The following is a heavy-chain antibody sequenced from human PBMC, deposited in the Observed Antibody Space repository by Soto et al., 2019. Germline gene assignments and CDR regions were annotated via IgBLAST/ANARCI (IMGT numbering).Heavy chain of an antibody. CDR2: ISYDGSNK. J-gene: IGHJ4*02. CDR1: GFTFSSYA. Sequence: GGSLRLSCAASGFTFSSYAMHWVRQAPGKGLEWVAVISYDGSNKYYADSVKGRFTISRDNSKNTLYLQMNSLRAEDTAVYYCARRKFSFAYWGQGTLVTVSS. D-gene: IGHD3-3*01. CDR3: ARRKFSFAY. V-gene: IGHV3-30-3*01.